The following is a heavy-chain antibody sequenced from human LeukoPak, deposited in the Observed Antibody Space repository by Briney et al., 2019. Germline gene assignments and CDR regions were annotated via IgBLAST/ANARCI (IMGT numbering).Heavy chain of an antibody. CDR2: INPNSGGT. D-gene: IGHD2-2*01. CDR1: GYTFTGYY. V-gene: IGHV1-2*02. CDR3: ARGRYCSSTSCSHGDDY. Sequence: ASVKVSCKASGYTFTGYYMHWVRQAPGQGLEWMGWINPNSGGTNCAQKFQGRVTMTRDTSISTAYMELSRLRSDDTAVYYCARGRYCSSTSCSHGDDYWGQGTLVTVSS. J-gene: IGHJ4*02.